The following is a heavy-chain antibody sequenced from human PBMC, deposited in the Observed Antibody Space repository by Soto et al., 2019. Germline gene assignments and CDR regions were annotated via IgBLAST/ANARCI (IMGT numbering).Heavy chain of an antibody. CDR3: ARDLDYYGSGSYDNYYGMDV. CDR2: ISSSSSYI. D-gene: IGHD3-10*01. Sequence: PGGSLRLSCAASGFTFSSYSMNWVRQAPGKGLEWVSSISSSSSYIYYADSVKGRFTISRDNAKNSLYLQMNSLRAEDTAVYYCARDLDYYGSGSYDNYYGMDVWGQATTVTVSS. V-gene: IGHV3-21*01. J-gene: IGHJ6*02. CDR1: GFTFSSYS.